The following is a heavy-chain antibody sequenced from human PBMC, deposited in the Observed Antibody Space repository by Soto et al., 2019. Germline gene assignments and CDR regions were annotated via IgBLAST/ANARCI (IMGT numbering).Heavy chain of an antibody. CDR2: ISAYNGNT. V-gene: IGHV1-18*01. CDR1: GYTFTSYG. Sequence: QVQLVQSGAEVKKPGASVQVSCKASGYTFTSYGISWVRQAPGQGLEWMGWISAYNGNTNYAQKLQGRVTMTTDTSTSTAYMELRSLRSDDTAVYYCARVGPILRLDCSGGSCYSADFDYWGQGTLVTVSS. D-gene: IGHD2-15*01. J-gene: IGHJ4*02. CDR3: ARVGPILRLDCSGGSCYSADFDY.